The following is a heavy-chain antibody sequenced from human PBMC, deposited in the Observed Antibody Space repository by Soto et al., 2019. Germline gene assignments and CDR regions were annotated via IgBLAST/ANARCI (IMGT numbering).Heavy chain of an antibody. CDR3: ARGRSITIFGVVTPRYGMDV. V-gene: IGHV3-33*01. J-gene: IGHJ6*02. CDR1: GFTFSSYG. CDR2: IWYDGSNK. D-gene: IGHD3-3*01. Sequence: QVQLVESGGGVVQPGRSLRLSCAASGFTFSSYGKHWVRQAPGKGLEWVAVIWYDGSNKYYADSVKGRFTISRDNSKNMLYLQMNSLRAEDTAVYYCARGRSITIFGVVTPRYGMDVWGQGTTVTVSS.